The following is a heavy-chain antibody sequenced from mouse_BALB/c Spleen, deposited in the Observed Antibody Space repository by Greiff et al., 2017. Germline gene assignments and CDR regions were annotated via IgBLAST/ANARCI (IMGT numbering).Heavy chain of an antibody. D-gene: IGHD1-2*01. J-gene: IGHJ1*01. Sequence: DVKLVESGGGLVKPGGSLKLSCAASGFTFSSYAMSWVRQTPEKRLEWVASISSGGSTYYPDSVKGRFTISRDNARNILYLQLSSLRSEDTAMYYCARGSITTWYFEVWGAGATVTVSS. CDR2: ISSGGST. CDR1: GFTFSSYA. CDR3: ARGSITTWYFEV. V-gene: IGHV5-6-5*01.